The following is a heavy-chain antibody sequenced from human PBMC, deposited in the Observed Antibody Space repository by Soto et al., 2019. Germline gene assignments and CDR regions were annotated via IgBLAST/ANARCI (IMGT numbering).Heavy chain of an antibody. V-gene: IGHV3-23*01. CDR1: GFTFSSYA. CDR2: ISGSGGST. J-gene: IGHJ6*02. CDR3: AKDTRDDFWKGGGLDV. D-gene: IGHD3-3*01. Sequence: GESLKISCAASGFTFSSYAMSWVRQAPGKGLEWVSAISGSGGSTYYADSVKGRFTISRDNSKNTLYLQMNSLRAEDTAVYYCAKDTRDDFWKGGGLDVWGQGTTVTVSS.